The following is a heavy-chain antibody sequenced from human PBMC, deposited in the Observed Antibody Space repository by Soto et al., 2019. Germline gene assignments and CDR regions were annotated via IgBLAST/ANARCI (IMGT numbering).Heavy chain of an antibody. D-gene: IGHD6-6*01. J-gene: IGHJ5*02. V-gene: IGHV4-59*01. CDR2: IYYSGST. CDR1: GGSISSYY. Sequence: SETLSLTCTVSGGSISSYYWSWIRQPPGKGLDWIGYIYYSGSTNYNPSLKSRVTISVDTSKNQFSLKLSSVTAADTAVYYCARAAARRDTGRNRLVIWFDPCDQRTLVTVSS. CDR3: ARAAARRDTGRNRLVIWFDP.